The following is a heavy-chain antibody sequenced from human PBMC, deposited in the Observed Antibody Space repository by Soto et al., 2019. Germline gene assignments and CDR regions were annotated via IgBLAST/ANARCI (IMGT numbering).Heavy chain of an antibody. V-gene: IGHV3-23*01. CDR2: ISGSGGST. CDR3: AKDLTPLYEQDAFDI. Sequence: GGSLRLSCAASGVTFSSYAMSWVRQAPGKGLEWVSAISGSGGSTYYADSVKGRFTISRDNSKNTLYLQMNSLRAEDTAVYYCAKDLTPLYEQDAFDIWGQGTMVTVSS. D-gene: IGHD3-22*01. J-gene: IGHJ3*02. CDR1: GVTFSSYA.